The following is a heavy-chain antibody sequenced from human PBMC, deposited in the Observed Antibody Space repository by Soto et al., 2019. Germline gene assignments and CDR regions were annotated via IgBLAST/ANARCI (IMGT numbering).Heavy chain of an antibody. Sequence: GAPGKVSCKASGGTFSSYAISCVRQAPGQGLEWMGGIIPIFGTANYAQKFQGRVTITADESTSTAYMELSSLRSEDTAVYYCARDALGSGTYNWFDPWGQGTLVTVSS. CDR3: ARDALGSGTYNWFDP. V-gene: IGHV1-69*13. CDR1: GGTFSSYA. D-gene: IGHD3-10*01. J-gene: IGHJ5*02. CDR2: IIPIFGTA.